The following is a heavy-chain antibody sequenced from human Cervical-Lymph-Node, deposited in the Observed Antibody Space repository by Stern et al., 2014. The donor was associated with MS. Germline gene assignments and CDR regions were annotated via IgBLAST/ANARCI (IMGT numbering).Heavy chain of an antibody. J-gene: IGHJ4*02. CDR2: SWSDGTKE. V-gene: IGHV3-33*01. CDR3: ARDDRTSWYGGMPH. Sequence: VQLVESGGGAVQPGRSLRLSCATSGFTFSGYGMYWVRQAPGKGLEWGAISWSDGTKEDYADSVKGRFTISRDNSKNTLYLQMTSLRAEDTAVYYCARDDRTSWYGGMPHWGKGTLVTVSS. D-gene: IGHD6-13*01. CDR1: GFTFSGYG.